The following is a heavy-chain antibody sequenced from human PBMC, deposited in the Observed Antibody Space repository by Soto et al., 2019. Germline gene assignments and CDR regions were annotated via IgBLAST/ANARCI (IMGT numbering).Heavy chain of an antibody. Sequence: QVQLVQSGAEVKTPGSSVKVSCTASGDTFNFYTLSWVRQAPGQGLEWMGRIIPMLGMSNYAQKFQGRATRITDKSTRTVYMVLSGLRSEDTALYYCATNYGSGSTHFDNWGQGTLVTVSS. CDR1: GDTFNFYT. D-gene: IGHD3-10*01. CDR2: IIPMLGMS. J-gene: IGHJ4*02. CDR3: ATNYGSGSTHFDN. V-gene: IGHV1-69*02.